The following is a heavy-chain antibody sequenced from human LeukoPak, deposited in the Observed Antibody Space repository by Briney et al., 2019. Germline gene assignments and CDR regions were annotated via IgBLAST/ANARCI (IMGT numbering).Heavy chain of an antibody. V-gene: IGHV7-4-1*02. CDR2: INTNTGNP. J-gene: IGHJ4*02. D-gene: IGHD2-21*01. CDR3: ARERGDRDGRHFDY. Sequence: ASVKVSCKGTGYTFTSYAMNRVGQAAGEGLEWRGWINTNTGNPTSAQGFTGRFVFSLATSVSTAYLQISSLKAEDTAVYYCARERGDRDGRHFDYWGQGTLVTVSS. CDR1: GYTFTSYA.